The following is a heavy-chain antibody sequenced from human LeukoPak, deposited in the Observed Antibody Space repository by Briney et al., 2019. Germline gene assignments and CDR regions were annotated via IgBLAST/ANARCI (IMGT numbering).Heavy chain of an antibody. D-gene: IGHD6-19*01. V-gene: IGHV1-69*13. CDR2: IIPIFGTA. CDR3: ARSPTIAVAGHWYFDL. J-gene: IGHJ2*01. CDR1: GYTFTGYY. Sequence: ASVKVSCKASGYTFTGYYMHWVRQAPGQGLEWMGGIIPIFGTANYAQKFQGRVTITADESTSTAYMELSSLRSEDTAVYYCARSPTIAVAGHWYFDLWGRGTLVTVSS.